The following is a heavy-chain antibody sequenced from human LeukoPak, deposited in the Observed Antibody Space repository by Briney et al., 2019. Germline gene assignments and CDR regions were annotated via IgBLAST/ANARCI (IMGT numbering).Heavy chain of an antibody. V-gene: IGHV4-34*01. CDR3: ARHQFGMGDDTDY. Sequence: SETLSLTCAVYGGSFSGYYWSWIRQPPGKGLEWIGEINHSGSTNYNPSLKSRVTISVDTSKNQFSLKLSSVTAADTAVYYCARHQFGMGDDTDYWGQGTLVTVSS. J-gene: IGHJ4*02. D-gene: IGHD3-10*01. CDR1: GGSFSGYY. CDR2: INHSGST.